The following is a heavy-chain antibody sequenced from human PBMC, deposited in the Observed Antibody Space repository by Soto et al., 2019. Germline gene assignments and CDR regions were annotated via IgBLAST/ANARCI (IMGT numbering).Heavy chain of an antibody. D-gene: IGHD3-3*01. CDR2: IKSKTDGGTT. Sequence: GGSLRLSCAASGFTFSNAWMSWARQAPGKGLEWVGRIKSKTDGGTTDYAAPVKGRFTISRDDSKNTLYLQMNSLKTEDTAVYYCTPDPFYYDFWSGPPLDIWGQGTMVTVSS. J-gene: IGHJ3*02. CDR1: GFTFSNAW. V-gene: IGHV3-15*01. CDR3: TPDPFYYDFWSGPPLDI.